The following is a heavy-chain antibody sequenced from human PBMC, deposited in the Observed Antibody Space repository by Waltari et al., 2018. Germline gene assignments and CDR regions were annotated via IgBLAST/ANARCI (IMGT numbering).Heavy chain of an antibody. D-gene: IGHD3-10*01. CDR2: IYHTGDT. Sequence: QVQLQESGPGLVKPSGTLSLTCTVSGYSIKNNYYWCWIRQPPGEGLEWIGTIYHTGDTYYNPSLKSRVIISVDTSKNQFSLRLSSVTAADTAVYYCARVVPRAANDYWGQGTLVTVSS. CDR1: GYSIKNNYY. CDR3: ARVVPRAANDY. J-gene: IGHJ4*02. V-gene: IGHV4-38-2*02.